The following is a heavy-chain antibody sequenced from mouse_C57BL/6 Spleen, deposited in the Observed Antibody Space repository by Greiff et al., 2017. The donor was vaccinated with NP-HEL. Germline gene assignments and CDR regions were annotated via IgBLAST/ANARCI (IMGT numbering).Heavy chain of an antibody. CDR1: GYAFSSYW. V-gene: IGHV1-80*01. CDR2: IYPGDGDT. J-gene: IGHJ2*01. D-gene: IGHD1-1*01. CDR3: AREGDYYGSSYND. Sequence: QVQLQQSGAELVKPGASVKISCKASGYAFSSYWMNWVKQRPGKGLEWIGQIYPGDGDTNYNGKFKGKATLTADKSSSTAYMQLSSLTSEDSAVYFCAREGDYYGSSYNDWGQGTTLTVSS.